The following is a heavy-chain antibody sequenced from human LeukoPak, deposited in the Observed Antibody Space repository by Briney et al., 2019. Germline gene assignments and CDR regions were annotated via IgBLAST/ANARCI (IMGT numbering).Heavy chain of an antibody. Sequence: GGSLRLSCAASGFTFSTYAMTWVRQAPGKGLEWVANIQQDGSERYYVDSVKGRFTISRDNAKNSLYLQMNSLRAEDTAVYYCARNPPRYFNWGQGTLVTVSS. D-gene: IGHD1-26*01. J-gene: IGHJ4*02. CDR3: ARNPPRYFN. CDR2: IQQDGSER. CDR1: GFTFSTYA. V-gene: IGHV3-7*05.